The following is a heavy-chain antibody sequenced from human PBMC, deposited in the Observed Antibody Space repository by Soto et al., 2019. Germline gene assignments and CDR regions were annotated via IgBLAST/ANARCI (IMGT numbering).Heavy chain of an antibody. CDR1: GYTFTSYY. CDR3: ARDLSNSSSWNQLLPLPYYFDY. CDR2: INPSGGST. J-gene: IGHJ4*02. D-gene: IGHD6-13*01. V-gene: IGHV1-46*01. Sequence: GASVKVSCKASGYTFTSYYMHWVRQAPGQGLEWMGIINPSGGSTSYAQKFQGRVTMTRDTSTSTVYMELSSLRSEDTAVYYCARDLSNSSSWNQLLPLPYYFDYWGQGTLVTVSS.